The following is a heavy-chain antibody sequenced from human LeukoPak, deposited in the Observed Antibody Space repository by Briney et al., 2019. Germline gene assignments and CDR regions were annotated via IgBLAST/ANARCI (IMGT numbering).Heavy chain of an antibody. CDR2: INHSGST. CDR3: ARTYYDFWSGYYPGWYFDL. D-gene: IGHD3-3*01. CDR1: GGSFSGYY. Sequence: SETLSLTCAVYGGSFSGYYWSWIRQPPGKGLEWIGEINHSGSTNYNPSLKSRVTISVDTSKNQFSLKLSSVTAADTAVYYCARTYYDFWSGYYPGWYFDLWGRGTLVTVSS. V-gene: IGHV4-34*01. J-gene: IGHJ2*01.